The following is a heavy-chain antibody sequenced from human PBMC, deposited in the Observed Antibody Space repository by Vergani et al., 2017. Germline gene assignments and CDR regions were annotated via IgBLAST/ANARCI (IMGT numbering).Heavy chain of an antibody. CDR2: ISYDGSNK. D-gene: IGHD3-10*01. V-gene: IGHV3-30*18. CDR3: AKDTATDYYGSGAFDY. CDR1: GFTFSSYG. Sequence: QVQLVESGGGVVQPGRSLRLSCAASGFTFSSYGMHWVRQAPGKGLEWVAVISYDGSNKYYADSVKGRFTISRDNSKNPLYLQMNSLRAEDTAVYYCAKDTATDYYGSGAFDYWGQGTLVTVSS. J-gene: IGHJ4*02.